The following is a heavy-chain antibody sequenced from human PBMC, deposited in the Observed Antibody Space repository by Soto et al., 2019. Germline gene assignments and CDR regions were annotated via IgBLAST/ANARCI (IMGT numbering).Heavy chain of an antibody. CDR1: GGSISSYD. CDR2: IYYSGST. Sequence: SETLSLTCTVSGGSISSYDWSCIRQPPGKGLEWIGYIYYSGSTNYNPSLKSRCTISVDTSKNQFSLKLSSVTAADTAVYYCAREKGYWRGGSRYGAFDYWGQGTLVTVSS. V-gene: IGHV4-59*01. CDR3: AREKGYWRGGSRYGAFDY. D-gene: IGHD2-15*01. J-gene: IGHJ4*02.